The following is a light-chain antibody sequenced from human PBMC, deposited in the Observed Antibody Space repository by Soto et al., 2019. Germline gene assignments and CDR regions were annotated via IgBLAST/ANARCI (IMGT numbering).Light chain of an antibody. V-gene: IGKV1-39*01. Sequence: IMMTQSPSSLSASVGDRVTMTCRASQTIRRYLNWYEQKPGKAPKLLIYETTSLQVGVPSRFSGSGSGTNFTLTISNLQPEDFATYYCQQSYSVPPTLGQGTRVEI. CDR1: QTIRRY. J-gene: IGKJ1*01. CDR3: QQSYSVPPT. CDR2: ETT.